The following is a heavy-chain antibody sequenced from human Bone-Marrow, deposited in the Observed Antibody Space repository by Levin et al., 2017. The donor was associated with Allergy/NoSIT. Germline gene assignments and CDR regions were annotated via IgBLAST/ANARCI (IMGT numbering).Heavy chain of an antibody. D-gene: IGHD3-3*01. CDR1: GYSFTGFF. V-gene: IGHV1-2*06. J-gene: IGHJ3*01. Sequence: GGSLRLSCKASGYSFTGFFIHWVRQAPGQGLEWMGRINPNNGVTNYAQKFQGRVTMTRDTSITTAYMDLRRLRSDDTAVYYCARDVGRTIFGGIGPMDAFDVWGRGTTVTVSS. CDR2: INPNNGVT. CDR3: ARDVGRTIFGGIGPMDAFDV.